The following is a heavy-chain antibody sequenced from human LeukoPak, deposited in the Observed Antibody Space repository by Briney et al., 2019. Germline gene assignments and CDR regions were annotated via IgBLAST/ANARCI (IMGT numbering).Heavy chain of an antibody. CDR1: GFTFSSYS. Sequence: GGSLRLSCAASGFTFSSYSMNWVRQAPGKGLEWVSAISGSGGSTYYADSVKGRFTISRDNSKNTLYLQMNSLRAEDTAVYYCAKRQFPGIAVAGTLDYWGQGTLVTVSS. CDR2: ISGSGGST. CDR3: AKRQFPGIAVAGTLDY. J-gene: IGHJ4*02. D-gene: IGHD6-19*01. V-gene: IGHV3-23*01.